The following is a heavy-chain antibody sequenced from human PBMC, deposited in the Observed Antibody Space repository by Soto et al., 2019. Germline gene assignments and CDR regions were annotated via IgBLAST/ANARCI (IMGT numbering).Heavy chain of an antibody. CDR3: ARGLLVWFGELSRRGGYYYYMDV. Sequence: QVQLQQWGAGLLKPSETLSLTCAVYGGSFRGYYWSWIRQTPGKGLEWIGEINDSGSTNHNPSPKSPVSRVVDTPKNPFSLKLSSVTAAVAAVYSCARGLLVWFGELSRRGGYYYYMDVWGKGTTVTVSS. V-gene: IGHV4-34*01. CDR1: GGSFRGYY. CDR2: INDSGST. J-gene: IGHJ6*03. D-gene: IGHD3-10*01.